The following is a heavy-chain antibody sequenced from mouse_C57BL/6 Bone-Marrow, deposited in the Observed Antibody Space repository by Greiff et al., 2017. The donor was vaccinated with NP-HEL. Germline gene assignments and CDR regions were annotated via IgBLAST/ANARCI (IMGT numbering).Heavy chain of an antibody. CDR2: INPYNGGT. CDR1: GYTFTDYY. Sequence: EVKLQQSGPVLVKPGASVKMSCKASGYTFTDYYMNWVKQSHGKSLEWIGVINPYNGGTSYNQKFKGKATLTVDKSSSTAYMELNSLTSEDSAVYYCARENLLVWYFDVWGTGTTVTVSS. J-gene: IGHJ1*03. CDR3: ARENLLVWYFDV. D-gene: IGHD1-1*01. V-gene: IGHV1-19*01.